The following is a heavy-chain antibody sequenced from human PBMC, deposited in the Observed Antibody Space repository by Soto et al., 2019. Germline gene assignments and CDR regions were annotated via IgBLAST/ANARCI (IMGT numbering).Heavy chain of an antibody. CDR2: IIPIFGTA. D-gene: IGHD3-3*01. J-gene: IGHJ3*02. CDR3: GFGVREIFGVSGAFDI. CDR1: GGTFSSYA. Sequence: ASVKVSCKASGGTFSSYAISWVRQAPGQGLEWMGGIIPIFGTANYAQKFQGRVTITADESTSPAYMELSSLRSEDTAVYYCGFGVREIFGVSGAFDIWGQGTMVTVSS. V-gene: IGHV1-69*13.